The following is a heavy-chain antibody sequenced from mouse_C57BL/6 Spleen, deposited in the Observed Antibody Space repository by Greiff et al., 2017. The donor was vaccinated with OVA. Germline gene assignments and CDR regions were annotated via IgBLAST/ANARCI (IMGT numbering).Heavy chain of an antibody. J-gene: IGHJ4*01. CDR2: IYPGSGST. V-gene: IGHV1-55*01. Sequence: QVQLQQPGAELVKPGASVKMSCKASGYTFTSYWITWVKQRPGQGLEWIGDIYPGSGSTNYNEKFKSKATLTVDTSSSTAYMQLSSLTSEDSAVYYCARGSYYSNCDAMDYWGQGTSVTVSS. CDR1: GYTFTSYW. D-gene: IGHD2-5*01. CDR3: ARGSYYSNCDAMDY.